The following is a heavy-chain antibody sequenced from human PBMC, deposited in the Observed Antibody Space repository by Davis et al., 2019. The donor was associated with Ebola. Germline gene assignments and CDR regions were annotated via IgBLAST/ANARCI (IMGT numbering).Heavy chain of an antibody. CDR1: GFTFSSYG. V-gene: IGHV3-30*03. Sequence: PGGSLRLSCAASGFTFSSYGMHWVRQAPGKGLEWVAVISYDGSNKYYADSVKGRFTISRDNSKNTLYLQMNSLRAEDTAVYYCASLVGATTPVDYWGQGTLVTVSS. D-gene: IGHD1-26*01. CDR3: ASLVGATTPVDY. CDR2: ISYDGSNK. J-gene: IGHJ4*02.